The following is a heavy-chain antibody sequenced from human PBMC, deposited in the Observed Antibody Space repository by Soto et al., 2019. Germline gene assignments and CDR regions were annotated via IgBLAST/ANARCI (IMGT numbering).Heavy chain of an antibody. J-gene: IGHJ4*02. Sequence: QVQLQESGPGLVKPSETLSLTCTVSGGSISSFFWSWIRQPPGKGLEWIGYIYYSGTTNYKPSLKSRVTISVDTSKNQFSLKLTSVTAADTAVYYCARAGTSMVQLDYWGQGTLVTVSS. CDR1: GGSISSFF. D-gene: IGHD5-18*01. CDR3: ARAGTSMVQLDY. CDR2: IYYSGTT. V-gene: IGHV4-59*01.